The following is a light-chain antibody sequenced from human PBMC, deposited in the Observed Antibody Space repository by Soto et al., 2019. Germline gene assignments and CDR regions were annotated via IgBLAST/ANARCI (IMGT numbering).Light chain of an antibody. CDR1: QSVSSSH. J-gene: IGKJ3*01. CDR2: DAS. CDR3: QQHGSSPPVT. V-gene: IGKV3-20*01. Sequence: EIVLTQSPGTLSLSPGERATLSCRASQSVSSSHLAWYQQKPGQAPRLLIYDASSRDTGIPDRFSGSGSGTDFTLTISRLEPEDFAVYYCQQHGSSPPVTFSPGTKVDIK.